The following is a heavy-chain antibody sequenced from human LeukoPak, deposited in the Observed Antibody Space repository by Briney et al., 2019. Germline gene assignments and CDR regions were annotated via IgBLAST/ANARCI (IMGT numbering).Heavy chain of an antibody. CDR1: GFTFRDYW. D-gene: IGHD2-21*02. CDR3: ARELRVVTAKPLDY. V-gene: IGHV3-74*01. CDR2: INSDGSST. Sequence: GGSLRLSCAASGFTFRDYWMHWIRQAPGKGLVWVSRINSDGSSTSYADSVKGRFTISRDNAKNTLYLQMNSLRAEDTAVYYCARELRVVTAKPLDYWGQGTLVTVSS. J-gene: IGHJ4*02.